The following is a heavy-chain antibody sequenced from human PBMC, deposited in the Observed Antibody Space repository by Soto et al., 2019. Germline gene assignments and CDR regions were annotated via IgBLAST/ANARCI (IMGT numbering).Heavy chain of an antibody. J-gene: IGHJ5*02. V-gene: IGHV4-61*01. Sequence: PSDTLXLTCTVSGGSVSSIIYYWSWIRQPPGKGLEWIGYIFYSGSTNYNPSLKSRVTISIDTSKNQFSLKLTSVTAADTAVYYCARVDRDSTGYSNWFDPWGQGTLVTV. CDR2: IFYSGST. D-gene: IGHD3-22*01. CDR1: GGSVSSIIYY. CDR3: ARVDRDSTGYSNWFDP.